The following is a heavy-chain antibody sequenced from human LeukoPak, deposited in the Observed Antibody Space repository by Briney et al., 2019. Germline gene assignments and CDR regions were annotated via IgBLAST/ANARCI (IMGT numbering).Heavy chain of an antibody. J-gene: IGHJ6*02. V-gene: IGHV1-18*01. CDR3: ARNQHFYGMDV. Sequence: ASVKVSCKASGYTFTSFGINWVRQAPGQGLEWMGWIGAYNGNTNSAQNLQGRVTMTTDTSTSTAYMELRSLRSDDTAIYHCARNQHFYGMDVWGQGTTVTVSS. CDR2: IGAYNGNT. CDR1: GYTFTSFG.